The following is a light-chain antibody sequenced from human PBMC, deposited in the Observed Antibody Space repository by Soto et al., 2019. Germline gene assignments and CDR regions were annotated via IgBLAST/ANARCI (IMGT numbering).Light chain of an antibody. J-gene: IGLJ2*01. CDR1: SSDVGSYNL. V-gene: IGLV2-23*01. CDR3: QTWGTGFVV. Sequence: QSALTQPASVSGSPGQSITISCTGTSSDVGSYNLVSWYQQHPGKAPKLMIYEGSKRPSGVSNRFSGSKSGNTASLTISGLQAEDEADYYCQTWGTGFVVFGGGTKVTVL. CDR2: EGS.